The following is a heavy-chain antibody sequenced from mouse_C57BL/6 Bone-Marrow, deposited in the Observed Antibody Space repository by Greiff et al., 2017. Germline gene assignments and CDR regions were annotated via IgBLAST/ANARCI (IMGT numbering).Heavy chain of an antibody. D-gene: IGHD2-3*01. Sequence: EVMLVESGGDLVKPGGSLKLSCAASGFTFSSYGMSWVRQTPDKRLEWVATISSGGSYTYYPDSVKGRVTISRDNAKNTLYLQMSSLKSEDTAMYYCARRGWLLRYWYFDVWGTETTVTVSS. CDR2: ISSGGSYT. V-gene: IGHV5-6*02. J-gene: IGHJ1*03. CDR3: ARRGWLLRYWYFDV. CDR1: GFTFSSYG.